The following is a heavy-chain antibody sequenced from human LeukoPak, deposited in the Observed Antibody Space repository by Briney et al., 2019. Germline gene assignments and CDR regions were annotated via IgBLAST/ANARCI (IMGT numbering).Heavy chain of an antibody. CDR1: GFSIMNSA. CDR2: ISGSGGST. V-gene: IGHV3-23*01. Sequence: GGSLRLSCAASGFSIMNSAMNWVRQAPGKGLEWVSAISGSGGSTYYADSVKGRFTISRDNSKNTLYLQMNSLRAEDTAVYYCAKLVVGYYYDSSGYPEGAFDIWGQGTMVTVSS. D-gene: IGHD3-22*01. J-gene: IGHJ3*02. CDR3: AKLVVGYYYDSSGYPEGAFDI.